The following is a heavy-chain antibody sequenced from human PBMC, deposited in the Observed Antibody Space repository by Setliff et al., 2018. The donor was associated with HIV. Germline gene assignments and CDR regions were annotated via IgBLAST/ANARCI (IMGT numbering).Heavy chain of an antibody. J-gene: IGHJ3*02. Sequence: SETLSLTCAVSGYSISSGYYWGWIRQPPGKGLEWIGTIYHSGSTYYNPSLTSRVTMSVDTSKNQFSLNLNSLTAADTAVYYCATYYYDSSATGAFDIWGQGTMVTVSS. V-gene: IGHV4-38-2*01. CDR2: IYHSGST. CDR1: GYSISSGYY. D-gene: IGHD3-22*01. CDR3: ATYYYDSSATGAFDI.